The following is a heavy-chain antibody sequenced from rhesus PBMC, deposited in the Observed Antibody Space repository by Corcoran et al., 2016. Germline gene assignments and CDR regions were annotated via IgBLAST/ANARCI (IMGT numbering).Heavy chain of an antibody. V-gene: IGHV4-173*01. CDR3: ASSGYSSWTEYFEF. D-gene: IGHD6-13*01. CDR1: GGSISSNY. J-gene: IGHJ1*01. CDR2: ISGVGGRP. Sequence: QLQLQESGPGLVKPSETLSLTCAVSGGSISSNYWSWIRQPPGKGLEWIGRISGVGGRPCYTPSLKSRVTLSTDTSKNQFSLKLSSVTAADTAVYYCASSGYSSWTEYFEFWGQGALVTVSS.